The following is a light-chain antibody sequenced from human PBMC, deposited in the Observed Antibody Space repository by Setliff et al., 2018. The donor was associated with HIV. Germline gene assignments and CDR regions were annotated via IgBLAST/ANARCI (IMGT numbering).Light chain of an antibody. CDR1: SSDVGAYNY. CDR2: DVS. V-gene: IGLV2-14*03. CDR3: SSYTSSSTVV. Sequence: QSVLAQPASVSGSPGQSITISCTGTSSDVGAYNYVSWYQQHPGKAPKLMIYDVSHWPSGVSNRFSGSKSGNTASLTISGLQAEDEADYYCSSYTSSSTVVFGGG. J-gene: IGLJ2*01.